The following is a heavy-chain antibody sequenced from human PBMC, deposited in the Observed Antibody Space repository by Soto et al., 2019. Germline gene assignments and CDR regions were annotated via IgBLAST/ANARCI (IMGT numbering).Heavy chain of an antibody. J-gene: IGHJ6*02. Sequence: SETLSLTCTVSGGSISSSSYYWVWIRHPPGKGLEWIGSIYYSGSTYYNPSLKSRVTISVDTSKNQFSLKLSSVTAADTAVYYCARHGDLYYYYGMDVWGQGTTVTVSS. CDR3: ARHGDLYYYYGMDV. V-gene: IGHV4-39*01. D-gene: IGHD7-27*01. CDR2: IYYSGST. CDR1: GGSISSSSYY.